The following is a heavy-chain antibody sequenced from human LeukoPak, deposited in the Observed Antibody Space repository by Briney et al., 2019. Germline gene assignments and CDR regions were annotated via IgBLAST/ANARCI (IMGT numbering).Heavy chain of an antibody. Sequence: WASVKVSCKTSGYSFILYGISWVRQAPGQGPEWMGWISTSTGDTKYTQKFQGGVTLTTDTSTSTAYMELSSLRSDDTAVYYCARDDNYGIFVNVDYWGQGTLVTVSS. V-gene: IGHV1-18*01. CDR3: ARDDNYGIFVNVDY. CDR2: ISTSTGDT. D-gene: IGHD4-11*01. CDR1: GYSFILYG. J-gene: IGHJ4*02.